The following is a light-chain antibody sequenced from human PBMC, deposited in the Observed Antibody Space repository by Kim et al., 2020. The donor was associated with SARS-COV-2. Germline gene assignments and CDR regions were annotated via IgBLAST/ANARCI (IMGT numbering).Light chain of an antibody. Sequence: ELTQEPSLTVSPGGTVTLTCASSTGAVTSDNFPHWFQQKSGQAPRALIYSTTNKHSWTPARFSGSLLGGKAALTLSSVQPEDEADYYCLLYYNTIQPWVFGGGTQLTVL. CDR2: STT. CDR1: TGAVTSDNF. V-gene: IGLV7-43*01. CDR3: LLYYNTIQPWV. J-gene: IGLJ3*02.